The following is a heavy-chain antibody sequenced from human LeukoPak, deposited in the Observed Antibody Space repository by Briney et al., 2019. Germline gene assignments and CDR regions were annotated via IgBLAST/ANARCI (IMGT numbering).Heavy chain of an antibody. CDR2: INHSGST. J-gene: IGHJ4*02. Sequence: PSETLSLTCAVYGGPFSGYYWSWIRQPPGKGLECIGEINHSGSTNYNPSLKSRVTISVDTSKNQFSLKLSSVTAADTAVYYCARCSYGYSYFDYWGQGTLVTVSS. CDR1: GGPFSGYY. CDR3: ARCSYGYSYFDY. V-gene: IGHV4-34*01. D-gene: IGHD5-18*01.